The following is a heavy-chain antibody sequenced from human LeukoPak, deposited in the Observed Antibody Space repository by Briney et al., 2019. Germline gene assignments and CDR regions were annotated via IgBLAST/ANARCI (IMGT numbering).Heavy chain of an antibody. CDR2: INPNSGGT. J-gene: IGHJ3*02. CDR3: AREGGDPAWFDI. V-gene: IGHV1-2*06. CDR1: GYTFTGYY. D-gene: IGHD3-10*01. Sequence: ASVKVSCKASGYTFTGYYMHWVRQAPGHGREWMGRINPNSGGTNHAQKFQGRVTMTRDTSISTAYMELSRLRSDDTAVYYCAREGGDPAWFDIWGQGTMVTVSS.